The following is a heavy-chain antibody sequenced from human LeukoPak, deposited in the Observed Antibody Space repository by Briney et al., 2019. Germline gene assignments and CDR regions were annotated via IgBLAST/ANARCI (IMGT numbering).Heavy chain of an antibody. D-gene: IGHD5-18*01. V-gene: IGHV1-2*02. Sequence: ASVKVSCKASGYTFSSYYIHWVRQAPGQGLEWMGWINPNRGGTDYAQKFQGRVTMTRDTSISTAYMELSRLRYDDTAVYYCASGYRFRNWGQGTLVTVSS. CDR2: INPNRGGT. J-gene: IGHJ4*02. CDR1: GYTFSSYY. CDR3: ASGYRFRN.